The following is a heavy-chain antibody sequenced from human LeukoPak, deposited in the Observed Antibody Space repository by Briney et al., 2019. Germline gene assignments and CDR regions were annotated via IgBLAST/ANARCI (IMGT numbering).Heavy chain of an antibody. D-gene: IGHD7-27*01. V-gene: IGHV3-15*01. J-gene: IGHJ3*02. CDR3: TTRPNWGQDAFDI. CDR1: GFTFSSYS. CDR2: IKSKTDGGTT. Sequence: GGSLRLSCAASGFTFSSYSMNWVRQAPGKGLEWVGRIKSKTDGGTTDYAAPVKGRFTISRDDSKNTLYLQMNSLKTEDTAVYYCTTRPNWGQDAFDIWGQGTMVTVSS.